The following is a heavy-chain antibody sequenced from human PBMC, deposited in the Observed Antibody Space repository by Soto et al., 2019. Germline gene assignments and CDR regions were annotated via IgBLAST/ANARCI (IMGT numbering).Heavy chain of an antibody. CDR1: GFTFSDYY. D-gene: IGHD6-19*01. CDR2: ISSSSSYT. CDR3: AREGLAVAGTALDY. J-gene: IGHJ4*02. V-gene: IGHV3-11*06. Sequence: GGSLRLSCAASGFTFSDYYMSWIRQAPGKGLEWVSYISSSSSYTNYADSVKGRFTISRDNAKNPLYLQMNSLRAEDTAVYYCAREGLAVAGTALDYWGQGTLVTVSS.